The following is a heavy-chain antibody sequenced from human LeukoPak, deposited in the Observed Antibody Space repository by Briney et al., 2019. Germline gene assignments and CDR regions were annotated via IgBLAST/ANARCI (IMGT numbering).Heavy chain of an antibody. CDR2: ISYSGST. D-gene: IGHD2-15*01. V-gene: IGHV4-39*01. CDR1: GGSISSNDNF. Sequence: SETLSLTCSVSGGSISSNDNFWAWIRQPPGEGLEWIATISYSGSTQYNPSLKSRVTISVDTSKNLLSLKLDSVTATDTAVYYCARQQCSGGSCYSRAIWFDPWGQGTLVTVSS. CDR3: ARQQCSGGSCYSRAIWFDP. J-gene: IGHJ5*02.